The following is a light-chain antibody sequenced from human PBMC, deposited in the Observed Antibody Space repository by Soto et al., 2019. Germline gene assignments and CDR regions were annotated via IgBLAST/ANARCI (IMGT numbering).Light chain of an antibody. CDR1: QRLSSNY. Sequence: EIVLTQSPGTLSLSPGERGTVSCRASQRLSSNYVAWYQQKPGQAPRLLIDDAASRATGIPDRFSGSGSGAEFTLTIPTPAPEAFAAYSCQQYFGSPGTLGQGATV. V-gene: IGKV3-20*01. J-gene: IGKJ1*01. CDR2: DAA. CDR3: QQYFGSPGT.